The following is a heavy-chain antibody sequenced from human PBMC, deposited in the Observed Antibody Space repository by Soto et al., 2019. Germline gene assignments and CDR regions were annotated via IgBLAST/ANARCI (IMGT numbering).Heavy chain of an antibody. V-gene: IGHV3-23*01. J-gene: IGHJ6*03. CDR2: ISGSGGST. CDR1: GFTFSSYA. D-gene: IGHD6-6*01. Sequence: GGSLRLSCAASGFTFSSYAMSWVRQAPGKGLEWVSAISGSGGSTYYADSVKGRFTISRDNSKNTLYLQMNSLRAEDTAVYYCAKDHGSSSYYYYYYYYMDVWGKGTTVTVSS. CDR3: AKDHGSSSYYYYYYYYMDV.